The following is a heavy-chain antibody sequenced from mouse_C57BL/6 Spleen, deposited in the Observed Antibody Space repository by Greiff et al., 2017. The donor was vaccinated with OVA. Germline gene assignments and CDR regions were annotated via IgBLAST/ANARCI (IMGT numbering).Heavy chain of an antibody. CDR1: GYTFNREW. J-gene: IGHJ4*01. CDR3: ARWGGAMDY. V-gene: IGHV1-53*01. Sequence: QVQLKQPGTELVKPGASVKLSCKASGYTFNREWMQPVKPSPLQVHAVILNINPSNVGTNYTEKFKSKATLTVDKSSSTAYMQLSSLTSEDSAVYYCARWGGAMDYWGQGTLVTVSS. CDR2: INPSNVGT.